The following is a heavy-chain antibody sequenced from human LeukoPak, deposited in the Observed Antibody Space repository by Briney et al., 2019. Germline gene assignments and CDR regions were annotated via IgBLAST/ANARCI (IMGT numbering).Heavy chain of an antibody. J-gene: IGHJ6*02. CDR2: ISSSSSYI. CDR1: GFTFSSYS. V-gene: IGHV3-21*01. CDR3: ARGGGVVVAALDV. D-gene: IGHD2-15*01. Sequence: PGGSLRLSCAASGFTFSSYSMNWVRQAPGKGLEWVSSISSSSSYIYYADSVKGRFTISRDNAKNSLYLQMNSLRAEDTAVYYCARGGGVVVAALDVWGQGTTVTVSS.